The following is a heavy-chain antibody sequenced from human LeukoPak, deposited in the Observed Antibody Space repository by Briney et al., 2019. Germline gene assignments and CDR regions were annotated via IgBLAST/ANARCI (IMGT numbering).Heavy chain of an antibody. Sequence: GGSLRLSCVASGFTFSNYAMSWVRQAPGKGLEWVSAITGSGTNRYYADSLKGRFTTSRDDSKNTVFLQMNSLRHEDTAIYYCVIWGDYDVLTGYYVPDYWGQGTLVTVAS. CDR3: VIWGDYDVLTGYYVPDY. CDR2: ITGSGTNR. V-gene: IGHV3-23*01. J-gene: IGHJ4*02. CDR1: GFTFSNYA. D-gene: IGHD3-9*01.